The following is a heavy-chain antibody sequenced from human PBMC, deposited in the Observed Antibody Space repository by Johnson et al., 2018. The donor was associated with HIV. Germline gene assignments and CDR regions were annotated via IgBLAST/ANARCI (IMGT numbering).Heavy chain of an antibody. CDR2: ISYDGSNK. CDR1: GCTFSNYW. Sequence: QVQLVESGGGLVQPGGSLRLSCAASGCTFSNYWMAWVRQAPGKGLQWVAVISYDGSNKFYADSVRGRFTISRDNSKNTLYLQMNSLRAEDTAVYYCARKQWLEIPSDALDVWGQGTMVTVSS. V-gene: IGHV3-30*14. CDR3: ARKQWLEIPSDALDV. D-gene: IGHD6-19*01. J-gene: IGHJ3*01.